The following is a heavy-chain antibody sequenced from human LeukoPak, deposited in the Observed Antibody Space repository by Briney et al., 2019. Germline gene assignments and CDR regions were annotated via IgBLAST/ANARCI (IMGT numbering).Heavy chain of an antibody. J-gene: IGHJ4*02. CDR1: GFTLSSYW. D-gene: IGHD5-18*01. Sequence: GGSLRLSCAASGFTLSSYWITWIRQAPGKGLEWVANIKQDGSEKYYVDSVKGRFTISRDNAKNSLYLQMNSLRAEDTAVYYCARDTGGGYSCYDCWGQGTLVTVSS. CDR3: ARDTGGGYSCYDC. CDR2: IKQDGSEK. V-gene: IGHV3-7*01.